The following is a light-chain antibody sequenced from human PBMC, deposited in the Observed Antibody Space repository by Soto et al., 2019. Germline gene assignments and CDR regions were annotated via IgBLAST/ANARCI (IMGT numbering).Light chain of an antibody. CDR2: DAS. J-gene: IGKJ4*01. CDR1: QDIADF. V-gene: IGKV1-33*01. Sequence: DIQMTQSPSSLSASIGDRVTITCRASQDIADFLNWYQQKPGKAPKLLICDASNLEIGVPSRFSGGGSGTDFTFTISSLQPEDAATHFCQHYDGLHLTFGAGTKVDIX. CDR3: QHYDGLHLT.